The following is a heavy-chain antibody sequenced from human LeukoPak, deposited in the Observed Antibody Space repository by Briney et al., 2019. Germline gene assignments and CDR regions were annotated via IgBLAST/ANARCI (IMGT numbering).Heavy chain of an antibody. J-gene: IGHJ4*02. D-gene: IGHD5-18*01. V-gene: IGHV4-39*07. CDR3: ARDNWIQRHLDY. Sequence: SETLSLTCTVSGGSISSSSYYWGWIRQPPGKGLEWIGSFYYSGSTYYNPSLKSRVTISVDTSKNQFSLKLSSVTAADTAVYYCARDNWIQRHLDYWGQGTLVTVSS. CDR1: GGSISSSSYY. CDR2: FYYSGST.